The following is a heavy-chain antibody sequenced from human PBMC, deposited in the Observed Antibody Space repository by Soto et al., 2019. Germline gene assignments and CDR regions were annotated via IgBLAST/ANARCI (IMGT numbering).Heavy chain of an antibody. CDR2: VGGHGGGT. CDR1: QFTFSDFA. J-gene: IGHJ3*02. V-gene: IGHV3-23*01. CDR3: SKDSFSRNGIHDHFDT. D-gene: IGHD1-1*01. Sequence: GGSLRLSCAASQFTFSDFAMSWVRQAPGKGLEWVSVVGGHGGGTYYADSVKGRFTVSRDNSKNTLYLQMDSLTAEDTVVYYCSKDSFSRNGIHDHFDTWRQGTMVTVSS.